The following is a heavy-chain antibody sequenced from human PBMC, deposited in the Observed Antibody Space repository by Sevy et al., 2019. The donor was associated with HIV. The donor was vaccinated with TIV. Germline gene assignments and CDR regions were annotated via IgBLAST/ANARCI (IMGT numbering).Heavy chain of an antibody. V-gene: IGHV1-8*01. D-gene: IGHD6-13*01. CDR1: GYTFTSYD. CDR2: MNPNSGNT. J-gene: IGHJ6*02. CDR3: ARGGGGSSSWMALYYYYGMDV. Sequence: ASVKVSCKASGYTFTSYDINWVRQATGQGLEWMGWMNPNSGNTGYAQMFQGRVTMTRNTSISKAYMELTSLRSEDTAVYYCARGGGGSSSWMALYYYYGMDVWGQGTTVTVSS.